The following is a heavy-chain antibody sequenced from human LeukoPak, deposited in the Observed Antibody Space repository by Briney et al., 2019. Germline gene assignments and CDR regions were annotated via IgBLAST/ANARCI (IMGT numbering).Heavy chain of an antibody. Sequence: GASVKVSCKASGYTFTGYYMHWVRQAPGQGLEWMGWMNPNSGNTGYAQKFQGRVTITRNTSISTAYMELSSLRSEDTAVYYCARGRLRNGYNRGNYFDYWGQGTLVTVSS. CDR1: GYTFTGYY. D-gene: IGHD5-24*01. V-gene: IGHV1-8*03. CDR3: ARGRLRNGYNRGNYFDY. J-gene: IGHJ4*02. CDR2: MNPNSGNT.